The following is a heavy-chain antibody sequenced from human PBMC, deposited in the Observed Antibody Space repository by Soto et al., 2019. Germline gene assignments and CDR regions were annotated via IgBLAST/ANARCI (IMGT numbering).Heavy chain of an antibody. D-gene: IGHD1-7*01. CDR3: AAVQGGGTTFHF. V-gene: IGHV1-58*02. CDR1: GFTFTNSA. CDR2: IVVGSGRT. Sequence: QMQLAQSGPEVKKPGTSVKVSCKASGFTFTNSAIQWVRQARGQRLAWIGWIVVGSGRTAYAQKFQERLTIPRDMPTTTAYMELSSLRLEDTAVYYCAAVQGGGTTFHFWGQGTLVSVSS. J-gene: IGHJ4*02.